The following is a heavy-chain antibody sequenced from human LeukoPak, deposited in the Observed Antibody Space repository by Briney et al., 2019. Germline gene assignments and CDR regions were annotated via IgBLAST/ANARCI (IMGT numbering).Heavy chain of an antibody. CDR3: VRGYIDNLGYTPRSSFDT. J-gene: IGHJ4*02. V-gene: IGHV3-21*01. CDR2: ISSSSTWI. Sequence: PGGSLRLSCAASGFTFSSYEMNWVRQAPGQGLEWVSSISSSSTWIFYADSVMGRFTISRDNAKNSLFLQMNSLRAEDTAVYYCVRGYIDNLGYTPRSSFDTWGQGTLVTVSS. D-gene: IGHD3-16*02. CDR1: GFTFSSYE.